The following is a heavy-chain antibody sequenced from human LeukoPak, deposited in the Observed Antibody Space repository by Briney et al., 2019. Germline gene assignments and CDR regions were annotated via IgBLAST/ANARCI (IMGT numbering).Heavy chain of an antibody. J-gene: IGHJ4*02. D-gene: IGHD5-24*01. V-gene: IGHV4-31*03. Sequence: SETLSLTCTVSGGSISSGGYYWSWIRQHPVKGLEWVGYIDYSGSTYYNPSLKSRLTISMDTPKNQFSLRLSSVTAADTAVYYCARDPGKDGYNYSFDYWGQGTLVTVSS. CDR1: GGSISSGGYY. CDR2: IDYSGST. CDR3: ARDPGKDGYNYSFDY.